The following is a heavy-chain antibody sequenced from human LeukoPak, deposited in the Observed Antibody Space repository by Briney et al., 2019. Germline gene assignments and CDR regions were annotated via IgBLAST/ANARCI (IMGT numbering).Heavy chain of an antibody. J-gene: IGHJ6*03. Sequence: SETLSLTCAVYGGSFSGYYWSWIRQPPGKGLEWIGEINHSGSTNYNPSLKSRVTISVDASKNQFSLKLSSVTAADTAVYYCARAFYPGYYSYMAVWGKGTTVTVSS. CDR3: ARAFYPGYYSYMAV. CDR1: GGSFSGYY. V-gene: IGHV4-34*01. D-gene: IGHD3-3*02. CDR2: INHSGST.